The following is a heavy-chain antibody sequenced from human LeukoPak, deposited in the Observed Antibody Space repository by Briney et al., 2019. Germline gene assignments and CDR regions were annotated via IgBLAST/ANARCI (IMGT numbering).Heavy chain of an antibody. CDR1: GYTFTGYY. Sequence: ASVRVSCKASGYTFTGYYIHWARQAPGQGLEWVGWINPKTGATNYAQKFLDRVTMTTDMSTSTAYMELIRLRSRDTAVYFCARGSSKYVFGYYMDVWGKGTTIIVSS. D-gene: IGHD4-11*01. V-gene: IGHV1-2*02. CDR3: ARGSSKYVFGYYMDV. CDR2: INPKTGAT. J-gene: IGHJ6*03.